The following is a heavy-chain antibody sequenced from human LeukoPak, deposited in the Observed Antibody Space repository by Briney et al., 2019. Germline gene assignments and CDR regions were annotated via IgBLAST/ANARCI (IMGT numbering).Heavy chain of an antibody. D-gene: IGHD2-2*01. CDR2: ISAYNGNT. J-gene: IGHJ5*02. CDR1: GYTFTSYG. V-gene: IGHV1-18*01. CDR3: ARDDIVVVPAANRENWFDP. Sequence: GASVKASCKASGYTFTSYGISWVRQAPGQGLEWMGWISAYNGNTNYAQKLQGRVTMTTDTSTSTAYMELRSLRSDDTAVYYCARDDIVVVPAANRENWFDPWGQGTLVTVSS.